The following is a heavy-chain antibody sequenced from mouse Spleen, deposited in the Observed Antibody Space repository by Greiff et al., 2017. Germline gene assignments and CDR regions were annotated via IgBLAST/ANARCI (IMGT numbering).Heavy chain of an antibody. CDR1: GYSITSGYY. CDR3: ARHPFDY. CDR2: ISYDGSN. J-gene: IGHJ2*01. Sequence: EVKLEESGPGLVKPSQSLSLTCSVTGYSITSGYYWNWIRQFPGNKLEWMGYISYDGSNNYNPSLKNRISITRDTSKNQFFLKLNSVTTEDTATYYCARHPFDYWGQGTTLTVSS. V-gene: IGHV3-6*01.